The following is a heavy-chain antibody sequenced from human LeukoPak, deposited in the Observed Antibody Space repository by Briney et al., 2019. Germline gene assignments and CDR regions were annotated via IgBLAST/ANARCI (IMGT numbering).Heavy chain of an antibody. V-gene: IGHV4-38-2*01. CDR3: ARAGPFCSGGSCYFDS. CDR1: GYSISRAFH. Sequence: SETLSLTCAVSGYSISRAFHWGWIRQSPGKGLECLGTIFHTGTTYYNPSLKSRLTISLDTSMNHFSLNLSFLTAADTAVYYCARAGPFCSGGSCYFDSWGQGTLVTVSS. D-gene: IGHD2-15*01. J-gene: IGHJ4*02. CDR2: IFHTGTT.